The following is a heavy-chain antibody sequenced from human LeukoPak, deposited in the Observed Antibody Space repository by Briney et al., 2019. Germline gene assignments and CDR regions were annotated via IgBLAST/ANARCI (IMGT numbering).Heavy chain of an antibody. CDR2: IYYSGNT. D-gene: IGHD3-3*01. V-gene: IGHV4-59*05. CDR1: LGSISTYY. Sequence: SETLSLTCTVSLGSISTYYWSWIRQAAGKGLEWIGSIYYSGNTYYNPSLKSRVTISVDTSKNQFSLKLSSVTAADTAVYYCAKGSGYYSGLNAFDIWGQGTMVTVSS. J-gene: IGHJ3*02. CDR3: AKGSGYYSGLNAFDI.